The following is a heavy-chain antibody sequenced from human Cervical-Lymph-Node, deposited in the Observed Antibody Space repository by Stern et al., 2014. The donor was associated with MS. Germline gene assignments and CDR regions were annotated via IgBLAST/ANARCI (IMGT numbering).Heavy chain of an antibody. CDR2: MNPNSGNT. J-gene: IGHJ5*02. D-gene: IGHD3-10*01. Sequence: QVQLVESGAEVKKPGASVKVSCKASGYTFTSYDINWVRQAPGQGLEWMGWMNPNSGNTGYAQKFQGRVTMTRNTSISTAYMELSSLRSEDTAVYYCARDCKLRRFGSRGWFDPWGQGTLVTVSS. V-gene: IGHV1-8*01. CDR1: GYTFTSYD. CDR3: ARDCKLRRFGSRGWFDP.